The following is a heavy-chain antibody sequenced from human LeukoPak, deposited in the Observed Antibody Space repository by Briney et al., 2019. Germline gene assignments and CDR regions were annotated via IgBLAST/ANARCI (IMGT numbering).Heavy chain of an antibody. CDR2: ISSSSSYI. Sequence: PGGSLRLSCAASGFTFSSYSMNWVRQAPGKGLEWVSSISSSSSYIYYADSVKGRFTISRDNAKNSLYLQMNSLSAEDTAVYYCARDYSSPGNFDYWGQGTLVTVSS. CDR1: GFTFSSYS. J-gene: IGHJ4*02. CDR3: ARDYSSPGNFDY. V-gene: IGHV3-21*01. D-gene: IGHD6-13*01.